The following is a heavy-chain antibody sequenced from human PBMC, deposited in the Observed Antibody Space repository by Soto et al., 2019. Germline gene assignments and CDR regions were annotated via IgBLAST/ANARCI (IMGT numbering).Heavy chain of an antibody. J-gene: IGHJ4*02. CDR1: GGSISNHY. CDR3: TRANWYSEY. V-gene: IGHV4-59*11. D-gene: IGHD7-27*01. CDR2: DYYNGNN. Sequence: QVQLQESGPGLVTPSETLSLTCSVSGGSISNHYWSCIRQPPGNGLEWIGDDYYNGNNTYNPSLKSRVTMSVDTSRNQISLKLTTVTAADTAVYYCTRANWYSEYWGQGTLVTVSS.